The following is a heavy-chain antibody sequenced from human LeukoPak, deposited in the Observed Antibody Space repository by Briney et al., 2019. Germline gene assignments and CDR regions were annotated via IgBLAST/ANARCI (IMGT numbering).Heavy chain of an antibody. CDR2: IIPIFGTA. D-gene: IGHD4-11*01. CDR3: ARVPTVTTDYYYYMDV. J-gene: IGHJ6*03. CDR1: GGTFSSYA. Sequence: SVKVSCKASGGTFSSYAISWVRQAPGQGLEWMGGIIPIFGTANYSQKFQGRVTITADESTSTAYMELSSLRSEDTAVYYCARVPTVTTDYYYYMDVWGKGTTVTVSS. V-gene: IGHV1-69*13.